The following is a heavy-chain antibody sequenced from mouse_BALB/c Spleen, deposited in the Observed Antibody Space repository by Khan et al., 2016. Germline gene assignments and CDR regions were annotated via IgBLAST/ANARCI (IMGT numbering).Heavy chain of an antibody. CDR3: ARSYYGYFAMDY. Sequence: QVQLQQSGTELPRPGASVKLSCKASGYTFTDYYLHWVKQRTGQGLEWIGEIFPGSGITYYNEKFKGKASLTADTSSSPAYMQLSSLTSEDAAVYFCARSYYGYFAMDYWGHGASVTVSS. D-gene: IGHD1-2*01. CDR1: GYTFTDYY. J-gene: IGHJ4*01. CDR2: IFPGSGIT. V-gene: IGHV1-77*01.